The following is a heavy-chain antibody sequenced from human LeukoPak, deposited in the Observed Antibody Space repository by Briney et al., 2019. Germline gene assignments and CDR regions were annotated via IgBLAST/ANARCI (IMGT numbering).Heavy chain of an antibody. CDR1: GFTFSSYW. Sequence: PGGSLRLSCAASGFTFSSYWMSWVRQAPGKGLEWVANIKQDGSEKYYVDSVKGRFTISRDNAKNSLYLQMNSLRAEDTAVYYCARVEFSFPYSGSTSFDYWGQGTLVTVSS. V-gene: IGHV3-7*01. D-gene: IGHD5-12*01. CDR2: IKQDGSEK. J-gene: IGHJ4*02. CDR3: ARVEFSFPYSGSTSFDY.